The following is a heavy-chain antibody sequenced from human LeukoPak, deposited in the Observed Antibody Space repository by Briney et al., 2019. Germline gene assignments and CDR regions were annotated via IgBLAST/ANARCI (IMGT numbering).Heavy chain of an antibody. Sequence: GALRLSCAASGFTFSPFTNFAMSWVRQAPGEGLECVSVVSASGDRTYYADSVKGRFTISRDNSKKTVDLQMNSLRAEDTAVYYSSLEGSSWYRYFQHWGQGTLVTVSS. D-gene: IGHD6-13*01. V-gene: IGHV3-23*01. J-gene: IGHJ1*01. CDR3: SLEGSSWYRYFQH. CDR2: VSASGDRT. CDR1: GFTFSPFTNFA.